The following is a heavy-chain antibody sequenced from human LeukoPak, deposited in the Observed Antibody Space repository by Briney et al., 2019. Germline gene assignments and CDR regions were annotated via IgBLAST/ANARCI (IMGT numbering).Heavy chain of an antibody. D-gene: IGHD3-16*01. V-gene: IGHV3-21*01. CDR3: AKWGKAADILGISS. J-gene: IGHJ4*02. CDR1: EFTFSSYN. Sequence: GGSLRLSCAASEFTFSSYNMNWVRQAPGKGLEWVSSISSSSSYTYYADSVKGRFTISRDDAKKSLYLQMNSLRAEDTAVYYCAKWGKAADILGISSWGQGTLVTVSS. CDR2: ISSSSSYT.